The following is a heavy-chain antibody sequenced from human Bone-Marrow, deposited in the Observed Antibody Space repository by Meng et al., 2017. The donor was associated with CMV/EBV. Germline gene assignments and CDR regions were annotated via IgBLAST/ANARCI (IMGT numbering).Heavy chain of an antibody. CDR2: IIPIFGTA. J-gene: IGHJ5*02. CDR1: GGTFSSYA. Sequence: QVQLLQSGAGGKKTGSSVKVACKASGGTFSSYAISWVRQAPVQGLEWMGGIIPIFGTANYAQKFQGRVTITADESTSTAYMELSSLRSEVTAVYYCARDPPPAWGQGTLVTVSS. CDR3: ARDPPPA. V-gene: IGHV1-69*13.